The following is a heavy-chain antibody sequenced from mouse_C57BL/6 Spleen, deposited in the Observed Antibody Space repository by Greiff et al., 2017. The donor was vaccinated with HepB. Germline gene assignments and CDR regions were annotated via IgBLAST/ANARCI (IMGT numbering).Heavy chain of an antibody. J-gene: IGHJ2*01. CDR3: ARQAYDYGFDY. D-gene: IGHD2-4*01. CDR2: IHPNSGST. V-gene: IGHV1-64*01. Sequence: QVQLQQPGAELVKPGASVKLSCKASGYTFTSYWMHWVKQRPGQGLEWIGMIHPNSGSTNYNEKFKSKATLTVDKSSSTAYMQLSSLTSEDSAVYYCARQAYDYGFDYWGQGTTLTVSS. CDR1: GYTFTSYW.